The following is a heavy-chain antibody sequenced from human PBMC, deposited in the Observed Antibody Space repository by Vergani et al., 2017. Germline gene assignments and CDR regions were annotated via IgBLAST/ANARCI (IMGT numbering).Heavy chain of an antibody. CDR3: ARIRDPFDLLSPDYYYYYYMDV. V-gene: IGHV4-39*01. CDR2: IYYSGST. Sequence: QLQLQESGPGLVKPSETLSLTCTVSGGSISSSSYYWGWIRQPPGKGLEWIGSIYYSGSTYYNPSLKNRVTISVDTSKNQFSLKLSSVTAADTAVYYCARIRDPFDLLSPDYYYYYYMDVWGKGTTVTVSS. CDR1: GGSISSSSYY. J-gene: IGHJ6*03. D-gene: IGHD3-9*01.